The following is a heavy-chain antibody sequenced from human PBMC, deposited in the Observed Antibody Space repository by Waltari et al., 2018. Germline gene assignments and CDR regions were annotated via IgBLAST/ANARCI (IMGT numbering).Heavy chain of an antibody. Sequence: EVQLVESGGGLVKPGGSLRLSCAASGFTFSSYSMHWVRQAPGKGLEWVSSISSSSSYIYYADSVKGRFTISRDNAKNSLYLQMNSLRAEDTAVYYCARAGSYYYYMDVWGKGTTVTVSS. CDR3: ARAGSYYYYMDV. V-gene: IGHV3-21*01. D-gene: IGHD1-26*01. CDR1: GFTFSSYS. CDR2: ISSSSSYI. J-gene: IGHJ6*03.